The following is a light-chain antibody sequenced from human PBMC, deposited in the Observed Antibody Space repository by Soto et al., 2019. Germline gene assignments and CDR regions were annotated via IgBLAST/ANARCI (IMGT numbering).Light chain of an antibody. Sequence: QSALTQPRSVSGSPGQSVTISCTGTSSDVGDYNYVSWYQQHPGKAPKLMIYDVSKRSGVPNRFSGSKSGNTASLTISGLQAVDEADYYCCSYAGSNVWVFGGGTKLTVL. J-gene: IGLJ3*02. CDR3: CSYAGSNVWV. CDR1: SSDVGDYNY. CDR2: DVS. V-gene: IGLV2-11*01.